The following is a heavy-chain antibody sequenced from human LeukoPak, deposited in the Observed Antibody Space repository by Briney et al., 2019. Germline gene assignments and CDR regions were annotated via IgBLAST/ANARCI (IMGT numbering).Heavy chain of an antibody. CDR1: GDSVSANSVT. D-gene: IGHD3-10*01. CDR3: ARGRGAYYGSGSYYKKGFDY. CDR2: TYYRSKWFY. Sequence: SQTLSLTCVISGDSVSANSVTWHWIRQSPSRGLEWLGRTYYRSKWFYDFAPSVRSRITINADTSKNQFSLHLNSVTPEDTAVYYCARGRGAYYGSGSYYKKGFDYWGQGTLVTVSS. V-gene: IGHV6-1*01. J-gene: IGHJ4*02.